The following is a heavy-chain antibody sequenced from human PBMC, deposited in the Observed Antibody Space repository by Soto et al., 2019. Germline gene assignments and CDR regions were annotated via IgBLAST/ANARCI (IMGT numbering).Heavy chain of an antibody. CDR2: IQSGGTT. V-gene: IGHV3-66*01. D-gene: IGHD2-15*01. CDR1: GFTVSSKY. J-gene: IGHJ6*04. CDR3: AREDVLCDGGRCYGIPLDV. Sequence: EVQLVESGGGLVQPGGSLRLSCAASGFTVSSKYMTWVRQAPGKGLEWVSLIQSGGTTYYADSVECRFTISRDTSENTLHLQMDSLRVEDTAVYYCAREDVLCDGGRCYGIPLDVSGKGTTVTVSS.